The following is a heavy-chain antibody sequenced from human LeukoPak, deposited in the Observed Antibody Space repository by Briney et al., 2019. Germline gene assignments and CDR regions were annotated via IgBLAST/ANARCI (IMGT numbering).Heavy chain of an antibody. V-gene: IGHV6-1*01. CDR3: ARNYDSSGYYPRTVNDAFDI. CDR1: GDSVSSNSAA. CDR2: TYYRSKWYD. Sequence: SQTLSLTCAISGDSVSSNSAAWNWIRQSPSRGLEWLGRTYYRSKWYDDYAVSVKSRITINPDTSKNQFSLQLNSVTPEDTAVYYCARNYDSSGYYPRTVNDAFDIWGQGTMVTVSS. J-gene: IGHJ3*02. D-gene: IGHD3-22*01.